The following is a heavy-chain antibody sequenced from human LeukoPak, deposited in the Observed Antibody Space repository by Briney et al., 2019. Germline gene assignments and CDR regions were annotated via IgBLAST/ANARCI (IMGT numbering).Heavy chain of an antibody. CDR1: GGSFSGYY. V-gene: IGHV4-34*01. CDR2: INHSGST. Sequence: SETLSLTCAVYGGSFSGYYWSWIRQPPGKGLEWVGEINHSGSTNYNPSLKSRVTISLDTSKNQFSLKLSSVTAADTAVYYCARDGEWLDAFDIWGQGTMVTVSS. D-gene: IGHD5-12*01. J-gene: IGHJ3*02. CDR3: ARDGEWLDAFDI.